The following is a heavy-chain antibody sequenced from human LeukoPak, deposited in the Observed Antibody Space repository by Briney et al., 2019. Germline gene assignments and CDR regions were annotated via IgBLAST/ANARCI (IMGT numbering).Heavy chain of an antibody. CDR1: GYTFTTDY. CDR3: ARGSRYMDV. V-gene: IGHV1-46*01. CDR2: INPSDGRI. J-gene: IGHJ6*03. Sequence: ASVKVSCKASGYTFTTDYMHWVRQAPGQGLEWMGIINPSDGRITYAQKFQGRVSMTRDMSTSTVYMELSSLRSEDTAMYYCARGSRYMDVWGKGTTVTVSS.